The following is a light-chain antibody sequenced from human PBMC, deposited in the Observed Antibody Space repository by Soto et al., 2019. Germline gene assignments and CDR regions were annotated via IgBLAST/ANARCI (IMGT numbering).Light chain of an antibody. CDR2: LEGSGSY. V-gene: IGLV4-60*02. Sequence: QAVVTQSSSASASLGSSVKLTCTLSSGHSNYIIAWYQQQPGKAPRYLMKLEGSGSYNKGSGVPDRFSGSSSGADRYLTISNLQFEDEANYYCETWGSNTRVFGGGTQLTVL. CDR1: SGHSNYI. J-gene: IGLJ2*01. CDR3: ETWGSNTRV.